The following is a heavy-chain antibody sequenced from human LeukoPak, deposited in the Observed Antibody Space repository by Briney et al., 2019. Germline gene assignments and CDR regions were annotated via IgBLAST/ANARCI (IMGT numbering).Heavy chain of an antibody. CDR3: ARSDYGGYLFDY. J-gene: IGHJ4*02. V-gene: IGHV4-34*01. Sequence: SETLSLTCAVYGGSFSGYYWSWIRQPPGKGLEWIGEINHSGSTNYNPSLKSRVTISVDTSKNQFSLKLSSVTAADTAVYYCARSDYGGYLFDYWGQGTLVTVSS. CDR1: GGSFSGYY. CDR2: INHSGST. D-gene: IGHD4-23*01.